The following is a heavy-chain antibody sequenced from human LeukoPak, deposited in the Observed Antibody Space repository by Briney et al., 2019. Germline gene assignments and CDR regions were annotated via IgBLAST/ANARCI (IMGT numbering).Heavy chain of an antibody. V-gene: IGHV3-53*01. CDR3: ARGDGYNFLDF. CDR1: GFTVSSKY. J-gene: IGHJ4*02. D-gene: IGHD5-24*01. Sequence: GGSLRLSCAVSGFTVSSKYMTWVRQAPGKGLDWVSVVYVGGSTYYADSVKGRFTISRDISNNTLYLQMNSLRAEDTAVYYCARGDGYNFLDFWGQGTLVTVSS. CDR2: VYVGGST.